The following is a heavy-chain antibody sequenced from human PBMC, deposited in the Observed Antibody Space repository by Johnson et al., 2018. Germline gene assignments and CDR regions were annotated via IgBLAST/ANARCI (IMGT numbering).Heavy chain of an antibody. D-gene: IGHD4-23*01. CDR2: IYPGDSDT. J-gene: IGHJ3*02. V-gene: IGHV5-51*01. Sequence: VQLVESGAEVKKPGESLKISCKGSGYSFTSYWIGWVRQMPGKGLEWMGIIYPGDSDTRYSPSFQAQVTISADKSIRPAYLQWSSLKASDTAMYYRARLNSIDAFDIWGQGTMVTVSS. CDR3: ARLNSIDAFDI. CDR1: GYSFTSYW.